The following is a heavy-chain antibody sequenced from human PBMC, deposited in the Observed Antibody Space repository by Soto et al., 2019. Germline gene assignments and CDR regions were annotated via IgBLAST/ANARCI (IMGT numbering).Heavy chain of an antibody. V-gene: IGHV1-3*01. CDR2: INAGNGNT. CDR1: EDTFTRYV. J-gene: IGHJ6*02. CDR3: ATSTIDTSTWKQYFYGMDV. Sequence: QVQLVQSGAEVKKPGASVKVSCKASEDTFTRYVIHWVRQAPGQRLEWMGRINAGNGNTKYSQNFQGRVTITRDASASTAYMELSSLRSQDTAVYYCATSTIDTSTWKQYFYGMDVWGQGSTVTVSS. D-gene: IGHD6-13*01.